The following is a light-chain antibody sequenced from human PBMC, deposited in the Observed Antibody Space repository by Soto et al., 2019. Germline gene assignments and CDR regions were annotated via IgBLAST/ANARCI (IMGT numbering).Light chain of an antibody. V-gene: IGKV3-15*01. CDR1: QSVSSN. CDR2: GAS. Sequence: EIVMTQSPATMSVSPGERATLSCRASQSVSSNLAWYRQKPGQAPRLLIYGASIRATGIPARFSGRGSGTEFTLTISSLQSEDFAVYYCQQYNSWPLGTLGQGTKVEIK. CDR3: QQYNSWPLGT. J-gene: IGKJ1*01.